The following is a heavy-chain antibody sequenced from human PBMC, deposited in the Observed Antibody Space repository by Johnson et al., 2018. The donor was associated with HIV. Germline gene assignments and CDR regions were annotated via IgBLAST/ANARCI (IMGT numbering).Heavy chain of an antibody. D-gene: IGHD1-1*01. V-gene: IGHV3-15*01. CDR3: ARAGPVVWKAFDI. CDR1: GFTFSNAW. CDR2: IQSKTDGGTT. J-gene: IGHJ3*02. Sequence: VHLVESGGGLVKPGGSLRLSCAASGFTFSNAWMSWLRQAPGKGLEWLGRIQSKTDGGTTDYAAPVKGRFTISRDDSKNTMYRQMNSLRAEDTAVYYCARAGPVVWKAFDIWGQGTMVTVSS.